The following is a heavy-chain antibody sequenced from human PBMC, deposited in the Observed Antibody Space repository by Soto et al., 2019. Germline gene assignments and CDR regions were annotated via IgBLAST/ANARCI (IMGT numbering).Heavy chain of an antibody. CDR1: GGSITDYS. J-gene: IGHJ5*02. V-gene: IGHV4-4*07. CDR2: IFSSGST. CDR3: VRDYLLTGFDP. D-gene: IGHD3-9*01. Sequence: PSETLSLTCTVSGGSITDYSWVWIRQPAGKGLEWIGRIFSSGSTNYNPSLESRVTISIDAPKNQFSLKMKSVTAADTAVYYCVRDYLLTGFDPWGQGALVTVSS.